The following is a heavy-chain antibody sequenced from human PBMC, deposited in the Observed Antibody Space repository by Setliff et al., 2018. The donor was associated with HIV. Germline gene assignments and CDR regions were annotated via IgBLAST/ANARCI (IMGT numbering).Heavy chain of an antibody. D-gene: IGHD6-13*01. CDR2: VYTSGSTRST. J-gene: IGHJ4*02. CDR1: GGSISSYY. CDR3: ARLDSSSWRLDY. Sequence: SETLSLTCTVSGGSISSYYWSWIRQPPGKGLEWVGHVYTSGSTRSTNYNPSLKSRITISVDTSKNQFSLKLSSVTAADTAVYYCARLDSSSWRLDYWGQGTLVTVSS. V-gene: IGHV4-4*08.